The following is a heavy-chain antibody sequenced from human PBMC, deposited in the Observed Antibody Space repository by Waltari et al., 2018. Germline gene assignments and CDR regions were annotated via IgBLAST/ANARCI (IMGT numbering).Heavy chain of an antibody. D-gene: IGHD5-12*01. Sequence: QVQLQQWGAGLLKPSETLSLTCAVYGGSFSGYYWSWIRQPPGKGLEWIGEINHSGSTNYNPSLKSRVTISVDTSKNQFSLKLSSVNAADTAVYYCARQGRWLQPIYWYFDLWGRGTLVTVSS. J-gene: IGHJ2*01. CDR3: ARQGRWLQPIYWYFDL. CDR1: GGSFSGYY. V-gene: IGHV4-34*01. CDR2: INHSGST.